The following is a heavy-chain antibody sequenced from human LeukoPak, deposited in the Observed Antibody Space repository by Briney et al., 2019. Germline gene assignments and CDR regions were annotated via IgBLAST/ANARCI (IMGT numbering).Heavy chain of an antibody. D-gene: IGHD3-22*01. CDR1: GYTFTSYY. V-gene: IGHV1-46*01. Sequence: GASVKVSCEASGYTFTSYYMHWVRQAPGQGLEWMGIINPSGGSTSYAQKFQGRVTMTRDMSTSTVYMELSSLRSEDTAVYYCAGDSSGYRDAFDIWGQGTMVTVSS. CDR2: INPSGGST. CDR3: AGDSSGYRDAFDI. J-gene: IGHJ3*02.